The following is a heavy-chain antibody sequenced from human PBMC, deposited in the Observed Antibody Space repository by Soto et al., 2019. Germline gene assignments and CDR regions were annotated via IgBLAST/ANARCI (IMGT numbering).Heavy chain of an antibody. J-gene: IGHJ6*02. Sequence: SVKVSCKASGGTFSSYAISWVRQAPGQGLEWMGGIIPIFGTANYAQKFQGRVTITADESTSTAYMELSSLRSEDTAVYYCARLTTVTTTDYYYYYGMDVWGQGTTVTVSS. CDR2: IIPIFGTA. CDR3: ARLTTVTTTDYYYYYGMDV. D-gene: IGHD4-17*01. CDR1: GGTFSSYA. V-gene: IGHV1-69*13.